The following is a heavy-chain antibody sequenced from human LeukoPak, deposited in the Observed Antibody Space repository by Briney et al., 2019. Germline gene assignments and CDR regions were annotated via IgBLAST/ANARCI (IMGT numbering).Heavy chain of an antibody. CDR3: ARGRESHGHYFHF. CDR2: IFPLFETT. J-gene: IGHJ4*02. V-gene: IGHV1-69*13. D-gene: IGHD1-26*01. CDR1: GGTSNNYA. Sequence: SVKVSCKASGGTSNNYAINWVRQAPGQGLEWMGGIFPLFETTNYAQGFQGRVTITADDSTSTAYMELNSLTTEDTAVYYCARGRESHGHYFHFWGQGTLATVSS.